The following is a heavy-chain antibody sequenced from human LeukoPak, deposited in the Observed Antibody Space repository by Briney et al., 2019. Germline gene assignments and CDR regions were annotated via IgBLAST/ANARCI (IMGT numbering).Heavy chain of an antibody. CDR1: GFTVSSNY. CDR3: ARDAVTGTTSHYYYGMDV. V-gene: IGHV3-53*04. Sequence: GGSLRLSCAASGFTVSSNYMSWVRQAPGKGLEWVSVIYSGGSTYYADSVKGRFTISRHNSKNTLYLQMNSLRAEDTAVYYCARDAVTGTTSHYYYGMDVWGQGTTVTVSS. CDR2: IYSGGST. J-gene: IGHJ6*02. D-gene: IGHD1-20*01.